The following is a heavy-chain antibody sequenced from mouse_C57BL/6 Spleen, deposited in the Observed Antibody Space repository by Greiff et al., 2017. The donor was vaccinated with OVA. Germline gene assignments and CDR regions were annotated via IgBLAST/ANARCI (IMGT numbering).Heavy chain of an antibody. Sequence: VQLQESGAELVKPGASVKISCKASGYAFSSYWMNWVKQRPGKGLEWIGQIYPGDGDTNYNGKFKGKATLTADKSSSTAYMQLSSLTSEDSAVYFCAREDDGGSSPTLYAMDYWGQGTSVTVSS. J-gene: IGHJ4*01. CDR1: GYAFSSYW. V-gene: IGHV1-80*01. D-gene: IGHD1-1*01. CDR3: AREDDGGSSPTLYAMDY. CDR2: IYPGDGDT.